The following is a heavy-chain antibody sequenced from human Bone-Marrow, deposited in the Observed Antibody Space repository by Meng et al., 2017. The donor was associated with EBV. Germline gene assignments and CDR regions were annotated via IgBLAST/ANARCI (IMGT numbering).Heavy chain of an antibody. CDR1: GFTFSDYY. D-gene: IGHD6-19*01. CDR2: ISSSGSSI. J-gene: IGHJ4*02. Sequence: QVGVVGSGGGLVKPGGSLRLSCAASGFTFSDYYMSWIRQAPGKGLEWVAYISSSGSSIYYVDSVKGRFTISRDNAKNSLYLQMDSLRAEDTALYYCARGQGPVEGCFDYWGQGTLVTVSS. CDR3: ARGQGPVEGCFDY. V-gene: IGHV3-11*01.